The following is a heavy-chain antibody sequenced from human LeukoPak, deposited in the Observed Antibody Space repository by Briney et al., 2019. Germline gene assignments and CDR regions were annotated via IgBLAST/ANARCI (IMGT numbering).Heavy chain of an antibody. J-gene: IGHJ4*02. V-gene: IGHV1-2*02. CDR2: INPNSGGT. Sequence: RXAXGQGLEWMGWINPNSGGTNYAQKFQGRVTMTRDTSIGTAYMELSRLTSDDTAVYYCARGTDYWGQGTLVTVSS. CDR3: ARGTDY.